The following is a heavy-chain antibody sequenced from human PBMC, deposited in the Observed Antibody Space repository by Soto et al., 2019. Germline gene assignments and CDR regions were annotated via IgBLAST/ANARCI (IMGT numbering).Heavy chain of an antibody. Sequence: ASVKVSSKASGYTFTSYAMYWVRQAPGQRLEWMGWINAGNGNTKYSQKFQGRVTITRDTSASTAYMELSSLRSEDTAVYYCARDLGYCTNGVCYPAWFDPWGQGTLVTVSS. CDR2: INAGNGNT. V-gene: IGHV1-3*01. CDR1: GYTFTSYA. CDR3: ARDLGYCTNGVCYPAWFDP. J-gene: IGHJ5*02. D-gene: IGHD2-8*01.